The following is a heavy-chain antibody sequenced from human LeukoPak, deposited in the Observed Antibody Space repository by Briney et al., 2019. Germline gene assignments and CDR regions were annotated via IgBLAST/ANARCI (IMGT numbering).Heavy chain of an antibody. J-gene: IGHJ6*04. Sequence: PGGSLRLSCAASGFTFSSYSMNWVRQAPGKGLEWVSSISSSSGYIYYADSMKGRFTISRDNAKNSLYLQMNSLRAEDTAVYYCVKSGSSRMDVWGKGTMVTISS. CDR2: ISSSSGYI. CDR3: VKSGSSRMDV. CDR1: GFTFSSYS. V-gene: IGHV3-21*01. D-gene: IGHD6-19*01.